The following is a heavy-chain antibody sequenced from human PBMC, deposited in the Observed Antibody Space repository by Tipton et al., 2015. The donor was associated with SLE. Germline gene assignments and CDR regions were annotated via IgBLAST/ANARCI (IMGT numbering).Heavy chain of an antibody. J-gene: IGHJ4*02. CDR3: ARAGNDFWSGYRPYFFDY. CDR1: GDSISHYY. V-gene: IGHV4-59*01. D-gene: IGHD3-3*01. CDR2: IYQSGST. Sequence: TLSLTCTVSGDSISHYYWSWIRQPPGKGLEWIGYIYQSGSTNYNPSLKGRVSISVDTSKNQFSLNLNSMTAADTAVYYCARAGNDFWSGYRPYFFDYWGQGALVTVSS.